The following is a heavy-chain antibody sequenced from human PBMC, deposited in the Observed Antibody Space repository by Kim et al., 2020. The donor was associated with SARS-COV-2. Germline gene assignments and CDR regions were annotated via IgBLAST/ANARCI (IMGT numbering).Heavy chain of an antibody. CDR2: ISYDGSNK. J-gene: IGHJ6*02. CDR1: GFTFSSYA. V-gene: IGHV3-30*04. CDR3: ARAESCIPGYEYSNYVCPHYYYYGMDV. D-gene: IGHD4-4*01. Sequence: GGSLRLSCAASGFTFSSYAMHWVRQAPGKGLEWVAVISYDGSNKYYAYSVKGRFTISRDNSKNTLYLQMNSLRAEDTAVYYCARAESCIPGYEYSNYVCPHYYYYGMDVWGQGTTVTVSS.